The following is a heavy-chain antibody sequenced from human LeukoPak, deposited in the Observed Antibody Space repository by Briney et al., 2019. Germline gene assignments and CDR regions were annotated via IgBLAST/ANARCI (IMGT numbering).Heavy chain of an antibody. V-gene: IGHV3-23*01. CDR2: ISGSGGST. Sequence: AGGSLRLSCAASGFTFSSYAMSWVRQAPGKGLEWVSAISGSGGSTYYADSVKGRFSISRDNFRDTVFLEVSTLRPEDAGLYYCVRDLTSGARFDFWGQGTLVTVSA. CDR1: GFTFSSYA. D-gene: IGHD2-8*02. J-gene: IGHJ4*02. CDR3: VRDLTSGARFDF.